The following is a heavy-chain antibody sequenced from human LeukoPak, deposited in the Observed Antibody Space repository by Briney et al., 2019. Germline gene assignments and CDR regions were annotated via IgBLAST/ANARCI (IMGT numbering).Heavy chain of an antibody. CDR1: GVTFSSYA. CDR3: ARRTPYGMDV. V-gene: IGHV3-30-3*01. CDR2: ISYDGSNK. Sequence: PGRSLRLSCAASGVTFSSYAMHWVRQAPGKGLEWVAVISYDGSNKYYADSVKGRFTISRDNSKNTLYLQMNSLRAEDTAVYYCARRTPYGMDVWGQGTTVTVSS. J-gene: IGHJ6*02.